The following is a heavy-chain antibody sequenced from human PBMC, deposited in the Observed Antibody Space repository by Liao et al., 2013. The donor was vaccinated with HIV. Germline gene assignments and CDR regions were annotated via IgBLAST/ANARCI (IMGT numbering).Heavy chain of an antibody. Sequence: QVQLQQWGAGLLKPSETLSLTCAVYGGSFSGYYWSWIRQPPGKGLEWIGEINHSGSTYYNPSLKSRVTISVDRSKNQFSLKVSSVTAADTAVYYCASSLGNYFDYWGQGTLVTVSS. D-gene: IGHD7-27*01. CDR2: INHSGST. V-gene: IGHV4-34*01. CDR1: GGSFSGYY. CDR3: ASSLGNYFDY. J-gene: IGHJ4*02.